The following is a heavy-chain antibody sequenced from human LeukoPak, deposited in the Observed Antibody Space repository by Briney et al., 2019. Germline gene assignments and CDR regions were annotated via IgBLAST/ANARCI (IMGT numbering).Heavy chain of an antibody. CDR2: ISPNGDST. V-gene: IGHV1-46*01. D-gene: IGHD3-3*01. CDR1: GFTFTNFF. Sequence: VSVKVPCKASGFTFTNFFMHWLRQAPGQGLEWMGIISPNGDSTDYAQKFQGRLTMARDTSTTTLYMELSGLRSEDTAIYYCARADDQDFDSWGQGTLVTVSS. CDR3: ARADDQDFDS. J-gene: IGHJ4*02.